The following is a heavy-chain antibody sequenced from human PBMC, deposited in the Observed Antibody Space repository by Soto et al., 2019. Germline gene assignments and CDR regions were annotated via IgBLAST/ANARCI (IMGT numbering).Heavy chain of an antibody. Sequence: GKGLELVSYIRSSGSTIYYADSVKGRFTISRDKAKNSLYLQMNSLRAEDTAVYYCAIFFFQAEDGIRATVPVSAFLLNRSSDL. D-gene: IGHD1-26*01. V-gene: IGHV3-11*01. J-gene: IGHJ2*01. CDR2: IRSSGSTI. CDR3: AIFFFQAEDGIRATVPVSAFLLNRSSDL.